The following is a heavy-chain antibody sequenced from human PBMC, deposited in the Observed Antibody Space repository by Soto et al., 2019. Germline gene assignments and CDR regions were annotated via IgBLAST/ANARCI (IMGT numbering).Heavy chain of an antibody. Sequence: ASVKVSCKASGYTFTGYYMHWVRQAPGQGLEWMGWINPNSGGTNYAQKFQGRVTMTRDTSISTAYMELSRLRSDDTAVYYCARWSLSYYDSSGYPTGWFDPCGQGTLVTVSS. D-gene: IGHD3-22*01. CDR3: ARWSLSYYDSSGYPTGWFDP. CDR2: INPNSGGT. V-gene: IGHV1-2*02. CDR1: GYTFTGYY. J-gene: IGHJ5*02.